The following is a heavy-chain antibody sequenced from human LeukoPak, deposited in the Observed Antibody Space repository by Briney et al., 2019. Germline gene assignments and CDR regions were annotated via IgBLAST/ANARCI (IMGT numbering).Heavy chain of an antibody. CDR2: MNPNSGNT. CDR1: GYTFTSYD. Sequence: ASVKVSCKASGYTFTSYDINWVRQATGQGLEWMGWMNPNSGNTGYAQKFQGRVTITADKSTSIAYMELSSLRSEDTGVYYCARDMDDVPQIWGQGTLVTVSS. V-gene: IGHV1-8*01. CDR3: ARDMDDVPQI. D-gene: IGHD1-1*01. J-gene: IGHJ4*02.